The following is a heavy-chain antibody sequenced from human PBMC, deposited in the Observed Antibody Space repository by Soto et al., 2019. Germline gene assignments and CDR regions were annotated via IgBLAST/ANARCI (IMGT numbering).Heavy chain of an antibody. J-gene: IGHJ3*02. D-gene: IGHD2-15*01. Sequence: GSLRLSCAASGFIFSDYAMSWVRQTPGKGLEWVAGMGGANGDTYYAESVRGRFAISRDNSKSTLFLQLNSLRAEDTAVYFCAKDGVDHNSVWDPFDIWGQGTLVTVSS. CDR1: GFIFSDYA. CDR3: AKDGVDHNSVWDPFDI. V-gene: IGHV3-23*01. CDR2: MGGANGDT.